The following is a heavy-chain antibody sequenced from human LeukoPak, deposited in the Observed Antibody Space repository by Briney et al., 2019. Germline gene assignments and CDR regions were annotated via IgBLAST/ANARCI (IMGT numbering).Heavy chain of an antibody. CDR3: ARRFEYYDFWSGYYRWYFDL. V-gene: IGHV4-59*01. Sequence: KPSETPSLTCTVSGGSISSYYWSWIPQPPGKGLEWIGYIYYSGSTNYNPSLKSQVTISVDTSKNQFSLKLSSVTAADTAVYYCARRFEYYDFWSGYYRWYFDLWGRGTLVTVSS. J-gene: IGHJ2*01. CDR2: IYYSGST. D-gene: IGHD3-3*01. CDR1: GGSISSYY.